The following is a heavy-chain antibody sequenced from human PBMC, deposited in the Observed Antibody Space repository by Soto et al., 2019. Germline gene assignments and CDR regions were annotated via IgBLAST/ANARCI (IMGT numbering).Heavy chain of an antibody. CDR2: INPNSGGT. J-gene: IGHJ5*02. D-gene: IGHD4-4*01. CDR1: GYTFTDYY. CDR3: ARGRISVTGSLGT. Sequence: GASVKVSCKSSGYTFTDYYMHWVRQAPGQGLEWMGWINPNSGGTNYAQKFQGRVTMTRDTSISTAYMELSRLRSDDTAVYYCARGRISVTGSLGTWGQGTLVTVSS. V-gene: IGHV1-2*02.